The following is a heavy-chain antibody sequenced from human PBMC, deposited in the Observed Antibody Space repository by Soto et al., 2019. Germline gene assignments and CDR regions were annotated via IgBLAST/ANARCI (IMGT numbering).Heavy chain of an antibody. J-gene: IGHJ4*02. Sequence: QLQLQESGPGLVKPSETLSLTCTVSGDSVTISDYYWGWIRQPPGKGLEWIGSIHYSGSTYYNPSLKSRVTISGTTSKKQCSLKLTSVTAADAAVYYCAAHDSGGYYAEYWGQGTLVTVSA. CDR2: IHYSGST. CDR3: AAHDSGGYYAEY. V-gene: IGHV4-39*01. CDR1: GDSVTISDYY. D-gene: IGHD3-22*01.